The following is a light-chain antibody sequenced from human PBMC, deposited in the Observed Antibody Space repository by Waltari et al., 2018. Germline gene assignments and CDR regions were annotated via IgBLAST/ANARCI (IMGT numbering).Light chain of an antibody. Sequence: QSALTQPASVSGSPGQSLAVSCTGSSSDVGTYNLVSWYQQHTGKAPKLIIYEATKRPSGVSNRFSGSKSGNMASLTISGLQAEDEAEYYCCSFAGRSTWVFGTGTKVTVL. CDR2: EAT. CDR1: SSDVGTYNL. V-gene: IGLV2-23*01. J-gene: IGLJ1*01. CDR3: CSFAGRSTWV.